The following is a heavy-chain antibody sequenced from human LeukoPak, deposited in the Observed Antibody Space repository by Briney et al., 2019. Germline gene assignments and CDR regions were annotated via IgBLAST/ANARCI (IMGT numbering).Heavy chain of an antibody. CDR1: GFTFSSYS. J-gene: IGHJ4*02. V-gene: IGHV3-48*01. Sequence: GGSLRLSCAASGFTFSSYSMNWVRQAPGKGLEWVSYISSSSSTIYYADSVKGRFTISRDNAKNSLYLQMNSLRAEDTAVYYCARAASWVGSGSFDYWGQGTLVTVSS. D-gene: IGHD3-10*01. CDR3: ARAASWVGSGSFDY. CDR2: ISSSSSTI.